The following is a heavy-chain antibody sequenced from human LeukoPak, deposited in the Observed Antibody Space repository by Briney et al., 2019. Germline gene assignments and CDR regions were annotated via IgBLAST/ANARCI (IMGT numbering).Heavy chain of an antibody. V-gene: IGHV3-23*01. CDR1: GCSFSNVA. Sequence: LSGGSLRLSCAASGCSFSNVAMTWVRQAPGKGLDWVSTISISGDKTYYADSVKGRFTVSRDNSKNTLYLQMNSLRAEDTAVYYCAKDGNDYGDCWGQGTLVTVSS. CDR3: AKDGNDYGDC. CDR2: ISISGDKT. J-gene: IGHJ4*02.